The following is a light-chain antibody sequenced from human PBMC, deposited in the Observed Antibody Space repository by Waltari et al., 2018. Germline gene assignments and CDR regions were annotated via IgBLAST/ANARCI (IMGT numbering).Light chain of an antibody. Sequence: EIVLTQSPGTLSLSPGERATLFCRASQTIRSTSLAWYQHRPGQAPRLLIYDAVKRATGIPDRFSGSGSGADFILTIDRLEPEDFALYYCQQYGSSPTFGQGTRLEIK. V-gene: IGKV3-20*01. CDR2: DAV. CDR3: QQYGSSPT. CDR1: QTIRSTS. J-gene: IGKJ5*01.